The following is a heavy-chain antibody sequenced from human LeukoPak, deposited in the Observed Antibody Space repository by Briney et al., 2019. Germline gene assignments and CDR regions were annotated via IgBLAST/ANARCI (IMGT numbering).Heavy chain of an antibody. D-gene: IGHD2-21*01. V-gene: IGHV4-31*01. J-gene: IGHJ6*02. CDR1: GGSISSGGYY. CDR2: IYYSGST. CDR3: ARGANCGLHGMDV. Sequence: PSETLSLTSTVSGGSISSGGYYCSWIRQHPGNGLECTRYIYYSGSTCYNPSLKSLVTISVDTSKNQFSLKLSSVTAADTAVYYCARGANCGLHGMDVWGQGITVTVSS.